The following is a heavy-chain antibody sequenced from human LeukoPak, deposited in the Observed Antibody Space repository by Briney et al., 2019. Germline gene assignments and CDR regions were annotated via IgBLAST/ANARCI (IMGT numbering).Heavy chain of an antibody. CDR1: GFTFSTSE. CDR2: TNGGGNVN. Sequence: PGGSLRLSCEGSGFTFSTSEINWVRQAPGKGLEWISYTNGGGNVNFYADSVKGRFKISRDNAKNFLYLQMNGLRAEDTATYYGAKEIPLARGDAFDIWGQGTLVIVSS. V-gene: IGHV3-48*03. CDR3: AKEIPLARGDAFDI. J-gene: IGHJ3*02. D-gene: IGHD1-26*01.